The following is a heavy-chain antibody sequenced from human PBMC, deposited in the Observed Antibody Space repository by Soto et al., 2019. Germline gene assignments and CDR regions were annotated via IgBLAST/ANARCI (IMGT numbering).Heavy chain of an antibody. CDR2: IYWDDDK. D-gene: IGHD5-18*01. Sequence: QITLKESGPTLVKPTQTLTLTCTFSGFSLSTSGVGVGWIRQPPGKALQWLALIYWDDDKRYSPSLKTRLTMTMDTSKTPVVLTLTTMDPVDTATYFCANENMVDTLRVQSWGQGTRVTVSS. V-gene: IGHV2-5*02. CDR1: GFSLSTSGVG. J-gene: IGHJ5*02. CDR3: ANENMVDTLRVQS.